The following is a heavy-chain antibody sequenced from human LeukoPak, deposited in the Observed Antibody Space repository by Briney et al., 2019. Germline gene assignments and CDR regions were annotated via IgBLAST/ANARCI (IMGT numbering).Heavy chain of an antibody. CDR1: GFTFSSAW. Sequence: PGGSLRLSRAASGFTFSSAWMSWVRQAPRKGLEWIGRVKSKSDGGTTDYAAPVKGRFIISRDDSKNTLYLQMNSLKTEDTAVYYCTTDAGYSSRWYNYWGQGILVTVSS. D-gene: IGHD6-13*01. CDR3: TTDAGYSSRWYNY. CDR2: VKSKSDGGTT. V-gene: IGHV3-15*01. J-gene: IGHJ4*02.